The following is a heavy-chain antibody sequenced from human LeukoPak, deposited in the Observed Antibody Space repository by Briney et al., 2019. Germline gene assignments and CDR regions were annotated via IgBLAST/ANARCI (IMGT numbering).Heavy chain of an antibody. CDR3: SASGPHYGDYYGLDV. CDR2: ISYDGSHK. V-gene: IGHV3-30*03. J-gene: IGHJ6*02. Sequence: GGSLRLSCAASGFTFSSYGMHWVRQAPGKGLEWVAVISYDGSHKYSADSVKGRFTISRDNSKNTLYLQMNSHRTEDTAVYFCSASGPHYGDYYGLDVWGHGTTVTVSS. CDR1: GFTFSSYG. D-gene: IGHD4/OR15-4a*01.